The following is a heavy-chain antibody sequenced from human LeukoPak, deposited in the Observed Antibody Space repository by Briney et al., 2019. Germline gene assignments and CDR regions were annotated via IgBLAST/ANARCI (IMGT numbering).Heavy chain of an antibody. CDR1: GFTFSSYW. J-gene: IGHJ4*02. CDR2: IKPDGSEK. D-gene: IGHD3-10*01. CDR3: ATAYYYATAD. V-gene: IGHV3-7*01. Sequence: GGSLRLSCAASGFTFSSYWMSWVRQAPGKGLEWVANIKPDGSEKYYVDSVKGRFTMSRDNAKNSLYLQMNSLRAEDTAVYYCATAYYYATADWGQGTLVTVSS.